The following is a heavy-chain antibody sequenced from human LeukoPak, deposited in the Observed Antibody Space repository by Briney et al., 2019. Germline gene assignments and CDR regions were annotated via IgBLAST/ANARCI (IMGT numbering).Heavy chain of an antibody. CDR1: GGSISSYY. J-gene: IGHJ4*02. CDR2: IYYSGST. Sequence: PSETLSLTCTVSGGSISSYYWSWIRQPPGKGLEWIGYIYYSGSTNYNPSLKGRVTISVDTSKNQFSLKLSSVTAAVTAVYYCARDRGVVIDYWGQGTLVTVSS. D-gene: IGHD3-3*01. V-gene: IGHV4-59*01. CDR3: ARDRGVVIDY.